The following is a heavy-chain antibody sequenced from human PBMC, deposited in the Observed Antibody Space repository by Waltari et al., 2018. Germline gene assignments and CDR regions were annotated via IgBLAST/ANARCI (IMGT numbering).Heavy chain of an antibody. Sequence: QLQLQESGPGLVKPSETLSLTCTVSGGSISSSSYYWGWIRQPPGKGLEWIGSIYYSGSTYYNPSLKSRVTISVDTSRNQFFLKLSSVTAADTAVYYCARQRGAVRGVMSEFDYWGQGTLVTVSS. CDR1: GGSISSSSYY. CDR2: IYYSGST. J-gene: IGHJ4*02. D-gene: IGHD3-10*01. V-gene: IGHV4-39*01. CDR3: ARQRGAVRGVMSEFDY.